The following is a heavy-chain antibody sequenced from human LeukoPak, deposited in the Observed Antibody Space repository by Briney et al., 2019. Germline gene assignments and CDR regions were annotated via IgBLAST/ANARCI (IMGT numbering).Heavy chain of an antibody. D-gene: IGHD2-2*01. J-gene: IGHJ6*03. CDR1: GFIFDDYG. V-gene: IGHV3-20*04. CDR3: ARSGCSSTSCYYYYYYMDV. CDR2: INWNGGST. Sequence: GGSLRLSCAASGFIFDDYGMSWVRQAPGKGLEWVSGINWNGGSTGYGDSVEGQFTISRDNAKNSLYLQMNGLRAEDTALYYCARSGCSSTSCYYYYYYMDVWGKGTTVTVSS.